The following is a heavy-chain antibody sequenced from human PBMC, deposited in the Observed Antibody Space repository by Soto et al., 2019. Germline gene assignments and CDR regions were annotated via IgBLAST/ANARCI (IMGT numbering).Heavy chain of an antibody. CDR1: GYTFTNYW. CDR2: IDCSDSYT. V-gene: IGHV5-10-1*01. D-gene: IGHD6-13*01. CDR3: ARDRIAADIFDL. J-gene: IGHJ3*01. Sequence: GESLKISCKGSGYTFTNYWITWVRQMPGKGLEWMGRIDCSDSYTNYSPSFQGHVTISADKSINTAYLQWSSLKASDTAMYYCARDRIAADIFDLWGQGTMVTVSS.